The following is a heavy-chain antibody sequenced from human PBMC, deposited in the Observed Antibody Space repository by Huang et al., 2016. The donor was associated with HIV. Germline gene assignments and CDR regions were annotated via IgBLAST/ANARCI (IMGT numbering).Heavy chain of an antibody. D-gene: IGHD4-17*01. CDR3: AKMTTVTHADY. Sequence: EVQLVESGGGLVKPGGSLRLSCAASGFTFSTYSMNWVRQAPGKGLVWVSSSRSSSSYIYYADSLKGRFTISRDNAKNSLYLQMDSLRVEDTAVYYCAKMTTVTHADYWGQGTLVTVSS. V-gene: IGHV3-21*01. CDR2: SRSSSSYI. J-gene: IGHJ4*02. CDR1: GFTFSTYS.